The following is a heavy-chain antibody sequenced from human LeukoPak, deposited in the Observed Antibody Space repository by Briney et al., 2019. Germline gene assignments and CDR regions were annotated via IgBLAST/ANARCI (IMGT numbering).Heavy chain of an antibody. CDR1: GYTFTSYG. V-gene: IGHV1-18*01. CDR2: ISAYNGNT. J-gene: IGHJ4*02. CDR3: ATEVTD. Sequence: ASVKVSCKASGYTFTSYGIRWVRQAPGQGLEWMGWISAYNGNTNFAQKLQGRVTMTTDTSTSTAYMELSRLRSDDTAVYYCATEVTDWGQGTLVTVSS. D-gene: IGHD5-18*01.